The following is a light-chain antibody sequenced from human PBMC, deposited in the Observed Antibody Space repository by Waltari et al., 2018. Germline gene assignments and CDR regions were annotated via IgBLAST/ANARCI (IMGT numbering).Light chain of an antibody. Sequence: IQMTQSPSSLSASAGDRVTITCRESQRISNYLNWSQQKPGKAPKLLMYATSTLQSGVPSRFSGSGSGTDFTLTISSLQPEDFATYYCLQDYNFPYSLGQGTRLEIK. CDR2: ATS. V-gene: IGKV1-6*01. CDR1: QRISNY. J-gene: IGKJ2*03. CDR3: LQDYNFPYS.